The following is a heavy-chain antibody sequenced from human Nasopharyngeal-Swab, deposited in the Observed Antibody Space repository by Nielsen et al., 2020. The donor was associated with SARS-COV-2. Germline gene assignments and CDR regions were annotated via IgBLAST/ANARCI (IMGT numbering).Heavy chain of an antibody. CDR3: TTDYYFDY. CDR1: GFIFSGSA. Sequence: GESLKISCAASGFIFSGSAMHWVRQAPGKGLEWLGRIGDKDHNYATTYGASVKGRFTISRDDSVNTAYLQMDSLNTEDTALYYCTTDYYFDYWGQGTLVTVSS. CDR2: IGDKDHNYAT. J-gene: IGHJ4*02. V-gene: IGHV3-73*01.